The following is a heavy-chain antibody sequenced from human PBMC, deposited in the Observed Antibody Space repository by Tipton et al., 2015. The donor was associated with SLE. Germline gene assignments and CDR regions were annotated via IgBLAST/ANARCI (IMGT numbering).Heavy chain of an antibody. CDR1: GGPISSYY. CDR3: ARGGSKQWLVDDC. CDR2: ISNSGST. V-gene: IGHV4-59*01. Sequence: TLSLTCTVSGGPISSYYWSWIRQPPGKGLEWIGYISNSGSTNYNPSLKSRVTISVDTSKNQFSLKLTSVTPADTAVYYCARGGSKQWLVDDCWGQGTLVTVSS. J-gene: IGHJ4*02. D-gene: IGHD6-19*01.